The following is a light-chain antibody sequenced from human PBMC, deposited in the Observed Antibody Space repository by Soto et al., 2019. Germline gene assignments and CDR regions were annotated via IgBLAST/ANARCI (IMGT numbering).Light chain of an antibody. CDR2: GAS. J-gene: IGKJ1*01. CDR3: QQYNNWPRT. V-gene: IGKV3D-15*01. Sequence: IVMTQSPATLSLSPGERATLSCRASQSVSSNLAWYQQKPGQAPRLLIYGASTWATGIPARFSGSGSGTEFTLTISSLQSEDFAVYYCQQYNNWPRTFGQGTKVDIK. CDR1: QSVSSN.